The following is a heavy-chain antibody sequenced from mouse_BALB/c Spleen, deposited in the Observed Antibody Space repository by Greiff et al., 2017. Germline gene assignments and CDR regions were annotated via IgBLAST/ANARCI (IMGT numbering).Heavy chain of an antibody. CDR2: ISSGSSTI. Sequence: EVQGVESGGGLVQPGGSRKLSCAASGFTFSSFGMHWVRQAPEKGLEWVAYISSGSSTIYYADTVKGRFTISRDNPKNTLFLQMTSLRSEDTAMYYCARLSDGYYEFAYWGQGTLVTVSA. D-gene: IGHD2-3*01. V-gene: IGHV5-17*02. J-gene: IGHJ3*01. CDR1: GFTFSSFG. CDR3: ARLSDGYYEFAY.